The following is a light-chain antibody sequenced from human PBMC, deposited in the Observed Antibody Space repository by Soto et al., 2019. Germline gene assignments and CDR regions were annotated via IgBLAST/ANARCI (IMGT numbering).Light chain of an antibody. Sequence: VLTQSPATLSLSPGERATLSCRASQSNHTSLAWYQQKSGKPPRLVIYDSTLRANGVPDRFGGSRSGTEFTLTINSLEPEDFAVYYCQQRNVWSPITFGQGTRLEIK. J-gene: IGKJ5*01. CDR3: QQRNVWSPIT. CDR2: DST. CDR1: QSNHTS. V-gene: IGKV3-11*01.